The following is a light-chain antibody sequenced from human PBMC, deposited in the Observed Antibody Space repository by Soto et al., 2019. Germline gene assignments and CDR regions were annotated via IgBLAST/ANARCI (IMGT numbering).Light chain of an antibody. CDR2: EVT. J-gene: IGLJ1*01. V-gene: IGLV2-8*01. Sequence: QSVLSQPPSASGSPGQSVTISCTGTSSDVGRYDYVSWYQQHPGKAPKLMIYEVTKRPSGVPDRFSGSKSGNTASLTVSGLQAEDEADYYCSSYGGSNNYVFGTGTTLTVL. CDR1: SSDVGRYDY. CDR3: SSYGGSNNYV.